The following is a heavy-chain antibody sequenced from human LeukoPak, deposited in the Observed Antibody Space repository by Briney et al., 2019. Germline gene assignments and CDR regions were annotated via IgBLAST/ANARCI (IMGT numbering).Heavy chain of an antibody. CDR2: IKQDGSEK. V-gene: IGHV3-7*03. J-gene: IGHJ3*02. CDR1: GFTFSSYW. D-gene: IGHD2-2*01. Sequence: PGGSLRLSCAASGFTFSSYWMSWVRQAPGKGLEWVANIKQDGSEKYYVDSVKGRFTISRDNAKNSLYLQMNSLRAEDTALYHCARSTSTDAFDIWGQGTMVTVSS. CDR3: ARSTSTDAFDI.